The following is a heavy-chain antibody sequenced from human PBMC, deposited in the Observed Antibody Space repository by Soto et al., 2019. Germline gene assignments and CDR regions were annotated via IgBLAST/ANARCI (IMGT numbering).Heavy chain of an antibody. CDR1: GFSLSTTGVG. V-gene: IGHV2-5*02. CDR2: IYWDDDK. CDR3: AHATPVTTGDDY. J-gene: IGHJ4*02. D-gene: IGHD4-17*01. Sequence: SGPTLVNPTQTLTLTCTFSGFSLSTTGVGVGWIRQPPGKALEWLALIYWDDDKRYSPSLKSRLTITKDTSKNQVVLTMTNMDPIDTATYYCAHATPVTTGDDYWGQGTLVTVSS.